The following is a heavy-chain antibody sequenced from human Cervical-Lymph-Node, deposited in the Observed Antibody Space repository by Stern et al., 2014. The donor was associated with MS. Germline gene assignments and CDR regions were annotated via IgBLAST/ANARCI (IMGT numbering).Heavy chain of an antibody. CDR3: ASLVPAAI. V-gene: IGHV3-48*02. CDR2: ISSNSKIK. J-gene: IGHJ3*02. CDR1: RFTFSNFS. D-gene: IGHD2-2*01. Sequence: EVQLVESGGGLVQPGGSLRLSCTASRFTFSNFSMNWVRQAPGKGLEWVSYISSNSKIKHYADSVKGRFTVSRDNAKNSLFLQMNSLRDDDTALYYCASLVPAAIWGQGTMVTVSS.